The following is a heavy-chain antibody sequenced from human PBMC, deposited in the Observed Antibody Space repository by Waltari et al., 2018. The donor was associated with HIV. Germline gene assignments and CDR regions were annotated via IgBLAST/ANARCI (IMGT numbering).Heavy chain of an antibody. V-gene: IGHV4-38-2*02. J-gene: IGHJ5*02. CDR1: GYSITSGYF. CDR2: MFHSGTT. Sequence: VQLQESGPGLVRPSETLSLTCTVSGYSITSGYFWGWIRQPPGKGLEWIGSMFHSGTTYDKPALKSRVAMSMDTSKNQFSLKRSSVTAADTVIYYCARGFYYYDSSGSPRPYNWFDPWGQGTLVTVSS. CDR3: ARGFYYYDSSGSPRPYNWFDP. D-gene: IGHD3-22*01.